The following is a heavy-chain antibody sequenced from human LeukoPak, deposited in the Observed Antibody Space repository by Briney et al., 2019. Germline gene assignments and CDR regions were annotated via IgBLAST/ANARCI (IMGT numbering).Heavy chain of an antibody. V-gene: IGHV3-9*01. J-gene: IGHJ4*02. CDR1: GFSFDDYA. CDR2: ISWNSGSI. D-gene: IGHD3-10*01. Sequence: GRSLRLSCAASGFSFDDYAMHWVRQAPGKGLEWVSGISWNSGSIGYADSVKGRFTISRDNAKNSLYLQMNSLRAEDTALYYCAKDSSLSHFDYWGQGTPVTVSS. CDR3: AKDSSLSHFDY.